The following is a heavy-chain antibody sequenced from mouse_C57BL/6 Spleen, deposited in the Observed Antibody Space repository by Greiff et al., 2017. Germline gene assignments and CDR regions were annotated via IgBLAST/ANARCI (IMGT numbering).Heavy chain of an antibody. D-gene: IGHD3-2*02. Sequence: VQLQQPGTELVKPGASVKLSCKASGYTFTSYWMHWVKQRPGQGLEWIGNINPSNGGTNYNEKFKSKATLTVDKSSSTAYMQLSSLTSEDSAVYYCARHAPTAQATNVYWGQGTTLTVSS. J-gene: IGHJ2*01. CDR3: ARHAPTAQATNVY. CDR1: GYTFTSYW. V-gene: IGHV1-53*01. CDR2: INPSNGGT.